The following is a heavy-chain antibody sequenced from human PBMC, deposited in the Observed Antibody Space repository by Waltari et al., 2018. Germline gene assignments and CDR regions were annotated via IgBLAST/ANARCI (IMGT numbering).Heavy chain of an antibody. CDR2: IYHSGST. J-gene: IGHJ6*03. Sequence: QVQLQESGPGLVKPSETLSLTCTVSGYSISSGYHWGWIRQPPGKGLEWIGIIYHSGSTYYSPSLKSRVTILVDTSKNQFSLKLSSVTAADTAVYYCARGYYYMDVWGKGTAVTISS. CDR3: ARGYYYMDV. CDR1: GYSISSGYH. V-gene: IGHV4-38-2*02.